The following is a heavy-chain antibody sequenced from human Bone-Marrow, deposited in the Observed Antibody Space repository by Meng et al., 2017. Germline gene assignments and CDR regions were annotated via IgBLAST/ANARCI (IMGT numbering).Heavy chain of an antibody. D-gene: IGHD2-15*01. J-gene: IGHJ4*02. V-gene: IGHV3-21*01. CDR3: ARGRVVVAASPSDY. CDR1: GFSFSSYS. Sequence: EVQLVESGGGLVKPGGSLRLSCAASGFSFSSYSFNWVRQAPGKGLEWVPSISSSTTYADSVKGRFTISRDNAKNSLYLQMNSLRAEDTAVYYCARGRVVVAASPSDYWGQGTLVTVSS. CDR2: ISSSTT.